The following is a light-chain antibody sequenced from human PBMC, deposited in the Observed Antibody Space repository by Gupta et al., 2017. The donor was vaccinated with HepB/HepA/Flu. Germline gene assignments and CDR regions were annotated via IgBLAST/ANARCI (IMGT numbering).Light chain of an antibody. V-gene: IGLV2-14*01. J-gene: IGLJ2*01. CDR1: SSDVGAYKY. CDR2: DVS. Sequence: QSALTLPASVSGSPGQAIPILCTGSSSDVGAYKYVSWLQQHPGKAPNVIIYDVSSRPSGVSNRFSGSKSGNTASLTISGLQAEDEADYYCASFTSSNTVIFGGGTKLTVL. CDR3: ASFTSSNTVI.